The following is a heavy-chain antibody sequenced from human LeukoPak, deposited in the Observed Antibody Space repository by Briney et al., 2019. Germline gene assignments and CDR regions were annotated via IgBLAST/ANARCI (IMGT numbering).Heavy chain of an antibody. CDR3: ARAWEGTIFGVVYDAFDI. Sequence: ASVKVSCKASGYTFTSYAINWVRQAPGQGLEWMGWINTNTGNPTYAQGFTGRFVFSLDTSVSTAYLQISSLKAEDTAVYYCARAWEGTIFGVVYDAFDIWGQGSMVTVSS. D-gene: IGHD3-3*01. J-gene: IGHJ3*02. CDR1: GYTFTSYA. V-gene: IGHV7-4-1*02. CDR2: INTNTGNP.